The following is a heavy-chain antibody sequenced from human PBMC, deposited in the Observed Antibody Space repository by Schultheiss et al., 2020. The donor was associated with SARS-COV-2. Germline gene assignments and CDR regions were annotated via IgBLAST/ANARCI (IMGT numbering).Heavy chain of an antibody. J-gene: IGHJ4*02. CDR1: GGSVSSGSYY. CDR2: INHSGST. Sequence: SETLSLTCTVSGGSVSSGSYYWSWIRQPPGKGLEWIGEINHSGSTNYNPSLKSRVTISVDTSKNQFSLKLSSVTAADTAVYYCERDGGATGFDYWGQGTLVTVAS. CDR3: ERDGGATGFDY. D-gene: IGHD1-26*01. V-gene: IGHV4-61*01.